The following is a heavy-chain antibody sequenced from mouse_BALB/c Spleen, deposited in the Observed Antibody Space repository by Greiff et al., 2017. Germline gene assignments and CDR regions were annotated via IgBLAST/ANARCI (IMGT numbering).Heavy chain of an antibody. V-gene: IGHV2-9-2*01. CDR1: GFSLTSYD. CDR2: IWTGGGT. J-gene: IGHJ3*01. Sequence: VMLVESGPGLVAPSQSLSITCTVSGFSLTSYDISWIRQPPGKGLEWLGVIWTGGGTNYNSAFMSRLSISKDNSKSQVFLKMNSLQTDDTAIYYCVRDGNSAWFAYWGQGTLVTVSA. D-gene: IGHD2-1*01. CDR3: VRDGNSAWFAY.